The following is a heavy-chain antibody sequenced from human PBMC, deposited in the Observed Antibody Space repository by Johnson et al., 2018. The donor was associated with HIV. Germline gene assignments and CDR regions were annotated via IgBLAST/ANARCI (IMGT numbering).Heavy chain of an antibody. Sequence: VQLVESGGGVVQPGRSLRLSCAASGFTFDDYGMSWVRQAPGKGLEWVSGINWNGGSTGYADSVKGRFTISRDNAKNSLYLQMNSLRAEDTAVYYCAKDEGKGFRDLEGYAFDIWGKGTMVTVSS. CDR1: GFTFDDYG. CDR3: AKDEGKGFRDLEGYAFDI. D-gene: IGHD3-10*01. J-gene: IGHJ3*02. CDR2: INWNGGST. V-gene: IGHV3-20*04.